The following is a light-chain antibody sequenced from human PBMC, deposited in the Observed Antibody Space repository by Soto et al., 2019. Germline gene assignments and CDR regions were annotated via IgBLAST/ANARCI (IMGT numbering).Light chain of an antibody. CDR3: LQHNSYPHT. Sequence: DIQMTQSPSAMSASVGDRVTITCRASQGIRTYLVWFQQTPGKVPKRLIYAASSLENGDPARFSGSGSGTEFTLTISSLQPEDFATYYCLQHNSYPHTFGQGTKLEIK. V-gene: IGKV1-17*03. CDR1: QGIRTY. J-gene: IGKJ2*01. CDR2: AAS.